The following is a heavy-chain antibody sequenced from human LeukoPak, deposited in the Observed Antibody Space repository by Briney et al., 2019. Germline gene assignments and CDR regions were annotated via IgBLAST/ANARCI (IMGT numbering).Heavy chain of an antibody. Sequence: GASVKVSCKASGYTFTSYDINWVRQATGQGLEWMGWMNPNSGNTGHAQKFQGRVTMTRNTSISTAYMELSSLRSEDTAVYYCARGGGPYDKIRYCSSTSCRNWFDPWGQGTLVTVSS. CDR2: MNPNSGNT. J-gene: IGHJ5*02. D-gene: IGHD2-2*01. V-gene: IGHV1-8*01. CDR3: ARGGGPYDKIRYCSSTSCRNWFDP. CDR1: GYTFTSYD.